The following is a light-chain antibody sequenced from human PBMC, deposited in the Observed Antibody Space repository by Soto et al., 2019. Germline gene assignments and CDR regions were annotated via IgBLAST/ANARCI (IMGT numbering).Light chain of an antibody. V-gene: IGKV3-11*01. CDR2: DAS. CDR1: QSVSDY. Sequence: EVLLTQSPTTLSLSPGERYTLRCTASQSVSDYLAWYQHKPGQAHTLLTYDASNRATGIPARFSGSGSLTDFSLTISGLEPQDLALYYCQQHMSLPPITFGQGTRLEI. J-gene: IGKJ5*01. CDR3: QQHMSLPPIT.